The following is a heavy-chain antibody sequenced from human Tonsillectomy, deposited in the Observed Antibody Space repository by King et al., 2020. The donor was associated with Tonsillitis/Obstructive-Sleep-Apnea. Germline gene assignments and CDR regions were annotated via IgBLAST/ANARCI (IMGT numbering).Heavy chain of an antibody. CDR1: GGSISSSSYY. Sequence: QLQESGPGLVKPSETLSLTCTVSGGSISSSSYYWGWIRQPPGKGLEWIGSIYYSGCTYYNPSLKSRVTISVDTSKNQFSLKLSSVTAADTAVYYCARHGDYDFWSGYPDYWGQGTLVTVSS. D-gene: IGHD3-3*01. CDR2: IYYSGCT. V-gene: IGHV4-39*01. J-gene: IGHJ4*02. CDR3: ARHGDYDFWSGYPDY.